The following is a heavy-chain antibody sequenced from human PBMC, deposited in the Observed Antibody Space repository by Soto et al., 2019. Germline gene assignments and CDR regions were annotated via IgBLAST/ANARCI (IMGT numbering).Heavy chain of an antibody. D-gene: IGHD6-19*01. J-gene: IGHJ5*02. CDR3: ASWQNSGRNWFDP. CDR1: GYTFTGYA. CDR2: IIPILGIA. V-gene: IGHV1-69*04. Sequence: SVKVSCKASGYTFTGYAMHWVRQAPGQGLEWMGRIIPILGIANYAQKFQGRVTITADKSTSTAYMELNSLRAEDTAVYYCASWQNSGRNWFDPWGQGTLVTVSS.